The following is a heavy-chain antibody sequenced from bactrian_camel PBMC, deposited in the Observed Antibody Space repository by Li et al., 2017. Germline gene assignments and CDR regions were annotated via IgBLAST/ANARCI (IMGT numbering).Heavy chain of an antibody. CDR3: ATEKKGTWAEYNY. CDR1: GFTFSNHW. Sequence: HVQLVESGGDLVQPGGSLRLACAVSGFTFSNHWMHWVRQAPGKGLEWVSVLPSGHGSTYYADSVKGRFTISRDNAQNTLYLQMNTLKTEDTAVYYCATEKKGTWAEYNYWGQGTQVTVSS. D-gene: IGHD5*01. CDR2: LPSGHGST. V-gene: IGHV3S1*01. J-gene: IGHJ4*01.